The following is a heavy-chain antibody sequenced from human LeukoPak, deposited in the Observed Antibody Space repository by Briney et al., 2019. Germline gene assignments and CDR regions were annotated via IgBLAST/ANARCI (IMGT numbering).Heavy chain of an antibody. D-gene: IGHD1-7*01. CDR2: LRDDGRSK. Sequence: PGGSLRLSCTASGFILSDSGFDWVRQAPGKGLEWVAFLRDDGRSKYYLDAVKGRFTISRDNSKNTVYLQMDSLRPEDTAVYYCAIGVNYAFDDWGQGTLVTVSS. J-gene: IGHJ4*02. CDR3: AIGVNYAFDD. V-gene: IGHV3-30*02. CDR1: GFILSDSG.